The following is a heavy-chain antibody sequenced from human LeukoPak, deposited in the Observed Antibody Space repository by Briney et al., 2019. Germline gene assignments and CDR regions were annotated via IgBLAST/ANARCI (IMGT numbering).Heavy chain of an antibody. CDR3: ARGTMVRGTTTYYYGMDV. D-gene: IGHD3-10*01. CDR2: INHSGST. Sequence: SETLSLTCAVYGGSFSGYYWSWTRQPPGKGLEWIGEINHSGSTNYNPSLKSRVTISVDTSKNQFSLKLSSVTAADTAVYYCARGTMVRGTTTYYYGMDVWGKGTTVTVSS. V-gene: IGHV4-34*01. CDR1: GGSFSGYY. J-gene: IGHJ6*04.